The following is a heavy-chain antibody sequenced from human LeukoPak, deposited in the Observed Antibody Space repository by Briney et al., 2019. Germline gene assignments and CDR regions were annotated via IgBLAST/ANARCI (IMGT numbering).Heavy chain of an antibody. D-gene: IGHD5-24*01. V-gene: IGHV3-15*01. CDR1: GFTFSSYS. J-gene: IGHJ5*02. CDR3: VHGYNSVWFDP. CDR2: IKSKTDGGTT. Sequence: PGGSLRLSCAASGFTFSSYSMNWVRQAPGKGLEWVGRIKSKTDGGTTDYAAPVKGRFTISRDDSENTAYLQMNSLKTEDTAVYYCVHGYNSVWFDPWGQGTLVTVSS.